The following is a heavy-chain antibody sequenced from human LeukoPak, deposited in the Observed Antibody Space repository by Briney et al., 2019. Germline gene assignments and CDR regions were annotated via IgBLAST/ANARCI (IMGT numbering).Heavy chain of an antibody. Sequence: PSETLSLTCSVSGGSISSYYWSWIRQPPGKGLEWIGYIYCSGSTSYNSSLKSRVTISLDTPKNQFSLKLNSVTAADTAVYYCARSFDSRGYYYYGMDVWGQGTTVTVSS. V-gene: IGHV4-59*01. CDR1: GGSISSYY. CDR2: IYCSGST. D-gene: IGHD3-22*01. J-gene: IGHJ6*02. CDR3: ARSFDSRGYYYYGMDV.